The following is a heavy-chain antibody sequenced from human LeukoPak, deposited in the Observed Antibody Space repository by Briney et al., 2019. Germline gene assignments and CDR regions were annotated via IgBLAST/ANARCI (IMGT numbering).Heavy chain of an antibody. Sequence: PSETLSLTCAVYGGSFSGYYWSWIRQPPGKGLEWIGEINHSGSTNYNPSLKSRVTISVDTSKNQFPLKLSSVTAADTAVYYCARGTTMVRGDGDYYYMDVWGKGTTVTVSS. CDR2: INHSGST. D-gene: IGHD3-10*01. V-gene: IGHV4-34*01. CDR3: ARGTTMVRGDGDYYYMDV. CDR1: GGSFSGYY. J-gene: IGHJ6*03.